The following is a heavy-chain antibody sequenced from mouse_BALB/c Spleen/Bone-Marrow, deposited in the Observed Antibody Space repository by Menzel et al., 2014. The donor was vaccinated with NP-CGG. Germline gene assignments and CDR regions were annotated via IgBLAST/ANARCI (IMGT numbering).Heavy chain of an antibody. CDR2: ISDGGSYT. Sequence: EVKLMESGGGLVKPGGSLKLSCAASGFTFSDYYMYWVRQTPEKRLEWVATISDGGSYTYYPDSVKGRFTISRDNAKNNLCLQMSSLKSEDAAMYYCANYYGSTWFAYWGQGTLVTVSA. CDR1: GFTFSDYY. J-gene: IGHJ3*01. V-gene: IGHV5-4*02. D-gene: IGHD1-1*01. CDR3: ANYYGSTWFAY.